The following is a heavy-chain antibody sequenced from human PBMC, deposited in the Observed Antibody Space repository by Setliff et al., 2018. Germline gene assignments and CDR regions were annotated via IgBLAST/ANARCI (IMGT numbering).Heavy chain of an antibody. V-gene: IGHV5-51*01. CDR3: ARTYDSSGYHDAFDI. CDR1: GYTFTSYW. Sequence: GESLKISCKGSGYTFTSYWIGWVRQMPGKGLERMGIIYPGDSDTRYSPSFQGQVTISADKSITTAYLQWSSLRASDTAMYYCARTYDSSGYHDAFDIWGQGTMVTVSS. CDR2: IYPGDSDT. D-gene: IGHD3-22*01. J-gene: IGHJ3*02.